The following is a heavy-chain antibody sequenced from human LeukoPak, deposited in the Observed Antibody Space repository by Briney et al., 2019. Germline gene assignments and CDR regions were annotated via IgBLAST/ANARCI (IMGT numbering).Heavy chain of an antibody. V-gene: IGHV3-20*04. Sequence: GGSLRLSCTASGFAFDEHGMSWVRQVPGKGLEWVSGIYWSGGSTGYADPLRGRFTISRDNAKNSLYLQMDSLRAEDTALYYCARAPITSPFYFDYWGQGTLVTVSS. J-gene: IGHJ4*02. CDR2: IYWSGGST. D-gene: IGHD2-2*01. CDR1: GFAFDEHG. CDR3: ARAPITSPFYFDY.